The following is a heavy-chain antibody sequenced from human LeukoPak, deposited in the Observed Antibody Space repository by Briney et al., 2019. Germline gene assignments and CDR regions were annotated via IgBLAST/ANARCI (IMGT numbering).Heavy chain of an antibody. CDR2: INHSGST. Sequence: PSETLSLTCAVYGGSFSGYYWSWIRQPPGKGLEWIGEINHSGSTNYNPSLKSRVTISVDTSKNQFSLKLSSVTAADTAVYYCARAGLNGDVDYWGQGTRVTVSS. D-gene: IGHD4-17*01. CDR1: GGSFSGYY. V-gene: IGHV4-34*01. CDR3: ARAGLNGDVDY. J-gene: IGHJ4*02.